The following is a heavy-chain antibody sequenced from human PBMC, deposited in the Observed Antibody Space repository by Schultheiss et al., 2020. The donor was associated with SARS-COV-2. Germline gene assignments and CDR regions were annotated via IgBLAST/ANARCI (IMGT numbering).Heavy chain of an antibody. CDR2: INHSGST. Sequence: SETLSLTCTVSGGSISSYYWSWIRQPPGKGLEWIGEINHSGSTNYNPSLKSRVTISVDTSKNQFSLKLSSVTAADTAVYYCARQSIYCSSTSCYLDYWGQGTLVTVSS. J-gene: IGHJ4*02. D-gene: IGHD2-2*01. V-gene: IGHV4-59*08. CDR1: GGSISSYY. CDR3: ARQSIYCSSTSCYLDY.